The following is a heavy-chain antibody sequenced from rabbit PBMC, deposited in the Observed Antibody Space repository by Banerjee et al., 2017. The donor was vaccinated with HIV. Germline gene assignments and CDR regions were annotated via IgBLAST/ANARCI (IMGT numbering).Heavy chain of an antibody. D-gene: IGHD1-1*01. V-gene: IGHV1S45*01. CDR1: GVSFSGSSY. CDR3: ARDTSSSFSSYGMDL. CDR2: IDSGSSSFT. J-gene: IGHJ6*01. Sequence: QEQLEESGGGLVKPGASLTLTCTASGVSFSGSSYMCWVRQAPGKGLEWIACIDSGSSSFTYFASWAKGRFTISKASSTTVTLQMTSLTAADTATYFCARDTSSSFSSYGMDLWGQGTLVTVS.